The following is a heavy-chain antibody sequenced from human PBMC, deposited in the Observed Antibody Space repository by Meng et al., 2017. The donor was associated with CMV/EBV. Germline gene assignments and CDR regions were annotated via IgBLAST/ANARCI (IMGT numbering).Heavy chain of an antibody. D-gene: IGHD6-19*01. J-gene: IGHJ4*02. CDR3: ALGKHGSSLFDY. CDR2: INPSGGST. V-gene: IGHV1-46*01. Sequence: QGRFVESGADFNRPGDSVKVYCKASRYTFTSYYMHWVRQAPGQAPEWMGRINPSGGSTSYRHKFQGRVTSARDTSTSTFYMELSSRRPEETGVYYCALGKHGSSLFDYWGQGTLVTVSS. CDR1: RYTFTSYY.